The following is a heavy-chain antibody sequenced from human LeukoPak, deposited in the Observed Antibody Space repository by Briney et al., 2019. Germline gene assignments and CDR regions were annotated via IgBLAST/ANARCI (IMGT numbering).Heavy chain of an antibody. V-gene: IGHV3-9*03. Sequence: PGGSLRLSCAASGFTFDDYAMHWVRQAPGKGLEWVSGISWNSGSIGYADSVKGRFTISRDNAKNSLYLQMNSLRAEDMALYYCAKGISSWYPGAFDIWGQGTMVTVSS. D-gene: IGHD6-13*01. CDR1: GFTFDDYA. CDR3: AKGISSWYPGAFDI. J-gene: IGHJ3*02. CDR2: ISWNSGSI.